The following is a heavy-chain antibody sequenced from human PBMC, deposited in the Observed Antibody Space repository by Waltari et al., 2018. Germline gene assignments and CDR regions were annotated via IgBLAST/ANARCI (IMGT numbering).Heavy chain of an antibody. D-gene: IGHD4-4*01. Sequence: QVQLQESGPGLVKPSETLSLTCTVSGGSISSYYWSWIRQPAGKGLEWIGRIYTSGRTNDNPSLKSRVTMSVDTSKNQFSLKLSSVTAADTAVYYCASLYSNSDAFDIWGQGTMVTVSS. CDR3: ASLYSNSDAFDI. J-gene: IGHJ3*02. CDR2: IYTSGRT. CDR1: GGSISSYY. V-gene: IGHV4-4*07.